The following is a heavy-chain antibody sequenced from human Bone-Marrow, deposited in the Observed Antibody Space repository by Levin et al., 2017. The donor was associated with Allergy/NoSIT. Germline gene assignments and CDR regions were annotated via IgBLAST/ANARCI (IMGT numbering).Heavy chain of an antibody. CDR3: VSSSLGIGWSY. Sequence: AASVKVSCQPSGYTFTAYYLHWMRQAPGEGLEWMGRIDPKSGGTSFAQKFQGRVTITRDTSISTTHMELSRLTSDDAAVYYCVSSSLGIGWSYWGQGAPVTVSS. CDR1: GYTFTAYY. D-gene: IGHD6-19*01. V-gene: IGHV1-2*06. J-gene: IGHJ4*02. CDR2: IDPKSGGT.